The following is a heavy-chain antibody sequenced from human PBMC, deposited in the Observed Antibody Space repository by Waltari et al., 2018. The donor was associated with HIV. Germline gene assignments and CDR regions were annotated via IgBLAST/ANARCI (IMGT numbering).Heavy chain of an antibody. V-gene: IGHV3-48*03. CDR3: ARAHITMIRGGNAFDI. D-gene: IGHD3-10*01. CDR2: MSRSGSTI. J-gene: IGHJ3*02. CDR1: GFTFSSYE. Sequence: EVQLVESGGGLVQPGGSLRLSCAASGFTFSSYEMNWVRQAPGNGLEWVSYMSRSGSTIHYADSVKGRFTISRDNAKNSLYLRMNSLRAEDTAVYYCARAHITMIRGGNAFDIWGQGTMVTVSS.